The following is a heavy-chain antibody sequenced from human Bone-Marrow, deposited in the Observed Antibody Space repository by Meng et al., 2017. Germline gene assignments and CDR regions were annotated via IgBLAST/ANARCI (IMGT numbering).Heavy chain of an antibody. D-gene: IGHD3-10*01. J-gene: IGHJ4*02. V-gene: IGHV3-23*01. CDR3: AKVVRLLWFGVDY. CDR1: GFTFDDYT. Sequence: GGSLRLSCAASGFTFDDYTMHWVRQTPGKGLEWVSAISGSGGSTYYADSVKGRFTISRDNSKNTLYLQMNSLRAEDTAVYYCAKVVRLLWFGVDYWGQGTLVTVSS. CDR2: ISGSGGST.